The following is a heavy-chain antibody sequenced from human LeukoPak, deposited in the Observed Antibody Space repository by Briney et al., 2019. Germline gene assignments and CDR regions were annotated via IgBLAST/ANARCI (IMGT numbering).Heavy chain of an antibody. V-gene: IGHV3-48*03. CDR3: AKGDSYGSYWYFAL. J-gene: IGHJ2*01. D-gene: IGHD5-18*01. CDR2: ITISGHTK. CDR1: GFDLSTYE. Sequence: GGSLRLSCAASGFDLSTYEMNWVRQAPGKGLEWIADITISGHTKNYADSVKGRFSISRDNSKNTLYLRLNSLRVEDTAVYYCAKGDSYGSYWYFALWGRGTLVTVSS.